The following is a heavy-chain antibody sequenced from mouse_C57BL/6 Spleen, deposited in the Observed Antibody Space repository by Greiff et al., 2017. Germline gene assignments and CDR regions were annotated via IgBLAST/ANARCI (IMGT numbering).Heavy chain of an antibody. CDR2: IYPGSGST. CDR1: GYTFTSYW. D-gene: IGHD2-5*01. CDR3: AREDGRSNYVFDY. Sequence: VQLQQPGAELVKPGASVKMSCKASGYTFTSYWITWVKQRPGQGLEWIGDIYPGSGSTNYNEKFKSKATLTVDTSSSTAYMQLSSLTSEDSAVDYCAREDGRSNYVFDYWGQGTTLTVSS. V-gene: IGHV1-55*01. J-gene: IGHJ2*01.